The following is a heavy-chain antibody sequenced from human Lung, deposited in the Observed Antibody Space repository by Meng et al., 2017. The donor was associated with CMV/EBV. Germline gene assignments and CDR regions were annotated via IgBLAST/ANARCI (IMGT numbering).Heavy chain of an antibody. D-gene: IGHD2/OR15-2a*01. CDR2: LIPVLNKA. Sequence: RVQSGAEVEKPGPSVKVACKTAGGSFRTYAFSWVRQAPGQGLEWMGGLIPVLNKAKSAPRFQDRVTFTADETATTAYMELSSLTFEGTAVYFCARGRGNQPLFDFWGQGTLVTVSS. J-gene: IGHJ4*02. V-gene: IGHV1-69*10. CDR1: GGSFRTYA. CDR3: ARGRGNQPLFDF.